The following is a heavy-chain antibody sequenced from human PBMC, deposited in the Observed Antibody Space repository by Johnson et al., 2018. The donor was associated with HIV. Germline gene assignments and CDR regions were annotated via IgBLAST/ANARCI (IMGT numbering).Heavy chain of an antibody. CDR3: ARGVGATLPDAFDI. V-gene: IGHV3-20*04. D-gene: IGHD1-26*01. J-gene: IGHJ3*02. CDR2: INWNGGST. CDR1: GFTFDDYG. Sequence: VQLVESGGGVVRPGGSLRLSCAASGFTFDDYGMSWVRQAPGKGLEWVSGINWNGGSTGYADSVKGRFTISRDNAKKSLYLQINSLRAEDTALYYCARGVGATLPDAFDIWGQGTMVTDSS.